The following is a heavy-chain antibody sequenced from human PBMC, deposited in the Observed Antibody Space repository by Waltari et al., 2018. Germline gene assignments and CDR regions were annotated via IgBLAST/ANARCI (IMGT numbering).Heavy chain of an antibody. J-gene: IGHJ4*02. CDR1: GGTLTKYV. V-gene: IGHV1-69*04. CDR2: ISPTLGKE. D-gene: IGHD5-12*01. CDR3: ARVPQYSGYGNRVGYYDY. Sequence: QVQLVQSGAEVKKPGSSVKVSCKASGGTLTKYVLTWVRQAPGQGLEWMGRISPTLGKENYAQKVQGRVTITADKSTSTAYMGLRSLRSEDTAMYYCARVPQYSGYGNRVGYYDYWGQGTLVTVSS.